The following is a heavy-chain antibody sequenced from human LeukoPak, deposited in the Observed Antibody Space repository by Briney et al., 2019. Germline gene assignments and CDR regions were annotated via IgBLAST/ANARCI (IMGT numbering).Heavy chain of an antibody. V-gene: IGHV3-48*01. J-gene: IGHJ3*02. Sequence: TGGSLRLSCAASGFTFSSYSMNWVRQAPGKGLEWVSHITASGTAMFYADSVKGRFTISRDNAKNSLYLQMNSLRAEDTAVYYCARGNWDPHDAFDIWGQGTMVTVSS. CDR3: ARGNWDPHDAFDI. D-gene: IGHD7-27*01. CDR1: GFTFSSYS. CDR2: ITASGTAM.